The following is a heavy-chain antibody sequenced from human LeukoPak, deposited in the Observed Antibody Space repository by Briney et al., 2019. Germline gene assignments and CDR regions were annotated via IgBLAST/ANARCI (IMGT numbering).Heavy chain of an antibody. Sequence: GGSLRLSCAASGFTFSSYPMHWVRQAPGKGLEWVAVISYDGSDKHYADPVKGRFTISRDNSKNTLYLQMNSLRAEDTAVYYCARVLSIAAAGDDYWGQGTLVTVSS. D-gene: IGHD6-13*01. V-gene: IGHV3-30-3*01. CDR2: ISYDGSDK. CDR3: ARVLSIAAAGDDY. CDR1: GFTFSSYP. J-gene: IGHJ4*02.